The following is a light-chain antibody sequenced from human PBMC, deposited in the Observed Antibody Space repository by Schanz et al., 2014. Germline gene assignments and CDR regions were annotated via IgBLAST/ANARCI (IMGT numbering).Light chain of an antibody. CDR2: ANN. V-gene: IGLV1-40*01. J-gene: IGLJ3*02. Sequence: QSVLTQPPSVSGAPGQRVTISCTGNSSNIGAGYDVHWYQQLPGTAPKLLIFANNNRPSGVPDRFSGSKSGTSASLVISGLRYEDEDDYFCATWDGSFGVFGGGTKLTVL. CDR1: SSNIGAGYD. CDR3: ATWDGSFGV.